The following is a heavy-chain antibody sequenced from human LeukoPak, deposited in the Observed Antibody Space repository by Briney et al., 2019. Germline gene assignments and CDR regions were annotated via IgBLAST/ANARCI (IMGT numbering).Heavy chain of an antibody. D-gene: IGHD3-22*01. CDR1: GGSISSYY. V-gene: IGHV4-59*01. Sequence: SETLSLTCTVSGGSISSYYWSWIRQPPGKGLEWIGYIYYSGSTNYNPSLKSRVIISVDTSKNHFSLKLSSVTAADTAVYYCARGRYYDSSGYYYHYFDIWGQGTMVTVSS. CDR2: IYYSGST. CDR3: ARGRYYDSSGYYYHYFDI. J-gene: IGHJ3*02.